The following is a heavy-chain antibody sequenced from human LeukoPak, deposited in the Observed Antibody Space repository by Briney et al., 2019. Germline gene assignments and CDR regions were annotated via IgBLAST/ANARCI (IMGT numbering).Heavy chain of an antibody. CDR2: IYYHGST. V-gene: IGHV4-61*01. CDR3: AREYSAFDY. D-gene: IGHD6-13*01. CDR1: GDPISGYSNY. Sequence: PSETLSLTCTVYGDPISGYSNYTWSWIRQPPGKGLELIGYIYYHGSTNYNPSLKSRVTFSVDTSKNQFSLKLTSVTAADTAVYYCAREYSAFDYWGQGTLVTVSS. J-gene: IGHJ4*02.